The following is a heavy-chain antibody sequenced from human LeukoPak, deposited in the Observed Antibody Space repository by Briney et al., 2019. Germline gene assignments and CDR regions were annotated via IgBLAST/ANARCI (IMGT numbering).Heavy chain of an antibody. CDR1: GYTFTGYY. V-gene: IGHV1-2*02. CDR3: ARGRGSYGSHNWFDP. D-gene: IGHD1-26*01. CDR2: INPNSGGT. J-gene: IGHJ5*02. Sequence: ASVTVSCKASGYTFTGYYMHWVRQAPGQGLEWMGWINPNSGGTNYAQKFQGRVTMTRDTSISTAYMELSRLRSDDTAVYYCARGRGSYGSHNWFDPWGQGTLVTVSS.